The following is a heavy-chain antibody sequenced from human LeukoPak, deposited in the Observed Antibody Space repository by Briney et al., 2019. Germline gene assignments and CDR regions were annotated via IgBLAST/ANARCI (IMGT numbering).Heavy chain of an antibody. J-gene: IGHJ5*02. CDR2: INTSGGST. V-gene: IGHV1-46*01. Sequence: ASVKVSCKASGYPFTNYYIHWVRQAPEQGLEWMGIINTSGGSTNYAQKFQGRVTMTRDVSTSTVYMELSGLRSEDTAVYYCARDYDFWSGDYLGNNWFDPWGQGTLVTVSS. CDR1: GYPFTNYY. CDR3: ARDYDFWSGDYLGNNWFDP. D-gene: IGHD3-3*01.